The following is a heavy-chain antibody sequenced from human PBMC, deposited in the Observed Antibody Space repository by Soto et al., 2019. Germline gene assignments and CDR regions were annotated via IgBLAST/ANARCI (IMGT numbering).Heavy chain of an antibody. CDR2: ISGSGGST. D-gene: IGHD5-18*01. V-gene: IGHV3-23*01. J-gene: IGHJ6*02. CDR3: AKDRERPNTAMGNYYYYGMDV. CDR1: GFTFSSYA. Sequence: GGSLRLSCAASGFTFSSYAMSWVRQAPGKGLEWVSAISGSGGSTYYADSVKGRFTISRDNSKNTLYLQMNSLRAEDTAVYYCAKDRERPNTAMGNYYYYGMDVWGQGTTVTVSS.